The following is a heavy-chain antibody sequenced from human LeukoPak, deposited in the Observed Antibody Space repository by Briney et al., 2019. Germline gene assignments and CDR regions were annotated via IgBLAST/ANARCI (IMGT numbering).Heavy chain of an antibody. V-gene: IGHV3-7*01. D-gene: IGHD3-3*01. J-gene: IGHJ5*02. Sequence: GGSLRLSCAASGFTFSNSWMSWVRQAPGKGLEWVATIKPDGSAQYYVDSVKGRFTISRDNAKNSLFLQINSLRAEDTAVYYCARHSYDFWSGYYTPNWFDPWGQGTLVTVSS. CDR3: ARHSYDFWSGYYTPNWFDP. CDR1: GFTFSNSW. CDR2: IKPDGSAQ.